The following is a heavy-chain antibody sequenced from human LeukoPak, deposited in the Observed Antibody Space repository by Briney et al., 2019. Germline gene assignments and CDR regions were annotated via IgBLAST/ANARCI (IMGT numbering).Heavy chain of an antibody. D-gene: IGHD4-11*01. CDR2: ISGSGGST. Sequence: GGSLRLSCAASGFTFSSYAMSWVRQAPGKGLEWVSAISGSGGSTYYADSVKGRFTISRDNSKNTLYLQMNSLRSDDTAVYYCATRTTVTMDEYFQHWGQGTLVTVSS. CDR3: ATRTTVTMDEYFQH. CDR1: GFTFSSYA. V-gene: IGHV3-23*01. J-gene: IGHJ1*01.